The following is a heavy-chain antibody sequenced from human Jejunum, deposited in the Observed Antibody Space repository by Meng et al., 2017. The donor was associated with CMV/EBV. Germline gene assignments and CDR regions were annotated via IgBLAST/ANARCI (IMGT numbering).Heavy chain of an antibody. J-gene: IGHJ4*02. D-gene: IGHD3-10*01. V-gene: IGHV1-2*02. CDR3: ARAGRGDSTFSHYDY. Sequence: GSLFPAYSIHWIRPAPGQGLEWMGWINPKSGDTDYAPKFQGGVTLTRDTSTSTIYMQTYLRSDDTAVYFCARAGRGDSTFSHYDYWGQGTPVTVSS. CDR2: INPKSGDT. CDR1: GSLFPAYS.